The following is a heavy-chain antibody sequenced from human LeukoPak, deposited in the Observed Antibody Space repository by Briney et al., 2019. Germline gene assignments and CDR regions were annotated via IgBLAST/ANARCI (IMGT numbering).Heavy chain of an antibody. D-gene: IGHD6-19*01. CDR3: ARDDPRLALDY. V-gene: IGHV4-34*01. Sequence: PSETLSLTCAVYGGSFSGYYWSWIRQPPGKGLEWIGEINHSGSTNYNPSLKSRVTISVDTSKNQFSLKLSSVTAADTAVYYCARDDPRLALDYWGQGTLVTVSS. J-gene: IGHJ4*02. CDR2: INHSGST. CDR1: GGSFSGYY.